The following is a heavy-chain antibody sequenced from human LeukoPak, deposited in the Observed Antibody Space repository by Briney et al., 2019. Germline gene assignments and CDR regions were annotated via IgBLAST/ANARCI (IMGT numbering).Heavy chain of an antibody. Sequence: SETLSLTCTVSGGAISSYYWSWIRQPPGKGLEWIGYIYYSGSTNYNPSLKSRVTISVDTSKNQFSLKLSSVTAADTAVYYCARQYSYGYYFDYWGQGTLVTVSS. V-gene: IGHV4-59*01. D-gene: IGHD5-18*01. CDR3: ARQYSYGYYFDY. CDR2: IYYSGST. CDR1: GGAISSYY. J-gene: IGHJ4*02.